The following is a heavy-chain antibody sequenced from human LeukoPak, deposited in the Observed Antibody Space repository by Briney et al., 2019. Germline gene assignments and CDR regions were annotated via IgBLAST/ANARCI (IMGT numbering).Heavy chain of an antibody. V-gene: IGHV3-7*01. D-gene: IGHD1-1*01. Sequence: PGGSLRLSCADSQFTFNGSCMYWVRQAPGKGLEWVANMDPTGSQKRYVDSVRGRFTISKDNPGASLYLDMHSLRAEDTAIYYCAIWTSGNYWGQGTLVTVSS. CDR3: AIWTSGNY. J-gene: IGHJ4*02. CDR1: QFTFNGSC. CDR2: MDPTGSQK.